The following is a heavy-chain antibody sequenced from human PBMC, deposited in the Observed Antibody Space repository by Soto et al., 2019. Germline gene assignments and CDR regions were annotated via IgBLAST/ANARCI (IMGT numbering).Heavy chain of an antibody. CDR1: GFTFRPHW. Sequence: EVRLVESGGGLVQPGGSLRLSCAASGFTFRPHWMHWVRQVLGKGPVWVSRVNHDGRSTIYADFVKGRFTISRDNANDMVYLQMNSLTVEDTAVYYCVREVCSGGGDCISRGWFDPWGQGTLVTVSS. D-gene: IGHD2-21*02. CDR3: VREVCSGGGDCISRGWFDP. CDR2: VNHDGRST. V-gene: IGHV3-74*01. J-gene: IGHJ5*02.